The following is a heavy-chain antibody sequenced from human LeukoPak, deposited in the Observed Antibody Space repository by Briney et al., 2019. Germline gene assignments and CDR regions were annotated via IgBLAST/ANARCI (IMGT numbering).Heavy chain of an antibody. Sequence: SVKVSCKASGGTFSSYAISWVRQAPGQGLEWMGRIIPILGIANYAHKFQGRVTITADKSTSTAYMELSSLRSEDTAVYYCARSAYYYDSSGYDWGQGTLVTVSS. CDR3: ARSAYYYDSSGYD. CDR1: GGTFSSYA. J-gene: IGHJ4*02. V-gene: IGHV1-69*04. CDR2: IIPILGIA. D-gene: IGHD3-22*01.